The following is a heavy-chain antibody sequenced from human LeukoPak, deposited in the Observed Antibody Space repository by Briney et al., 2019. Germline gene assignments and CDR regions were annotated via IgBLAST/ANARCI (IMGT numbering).Heavy chain of an antibody. Sequence: ASVKVSCKTSGYDFTSYAMHWVRQAPGQRLEWMGWINVVNDNTKLSQKFQGRVTITSDTSASTAYMELRSLRSDDTAVYYCARGPGRQWNNWVDYWGQGTLVTVSS. CDR1: GYDFTSYA. CDR3: ARGPGRQWNNWVDY. V-gene: IGHV1-3*01. CDR2: INVVNDNT. J-gene: IGHJ4*02. D-gene: IGHD6-19*01.